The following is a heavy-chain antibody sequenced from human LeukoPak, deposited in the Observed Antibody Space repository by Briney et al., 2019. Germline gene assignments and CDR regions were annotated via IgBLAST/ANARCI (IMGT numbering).Heavy chain of an antibody. CDR1: GGSFSGYY. Sequence: TSETLSLTCAVYGGSFSGYYWSWIRQPPGKGLEWIGEINHSGSTNYIPSLKSRVTISVDTSKNQFSLKLSSVTAADTAVYYCARWQAAAVPRYYYYMDVWGKGTTVTVSS. CDR2: INHSGST. V-gene: IGHV4-34*01. J-gene: IGHJ6*03. D-gene: IGHD6-13*01. CDR3: ARWQAAAVPRYYYYMDV.